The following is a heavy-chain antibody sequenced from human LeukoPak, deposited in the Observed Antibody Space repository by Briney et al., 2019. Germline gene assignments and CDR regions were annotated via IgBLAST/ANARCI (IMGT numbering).Heavy chain of an antibody. CDR2: INPNSGGT. CDR3: ARDGDSNYFNWFDP. V-gene: IGHV1-2*04. D-gene: IGHD4-11*01. CDR1: GGTFSSYA. Sequence: GASVKVSCKASGGTFSSYAISWVRQAPGQGLEWMGWINPNSGGTNYAQKFQGWVTMTRDTSISTAYMELSRLRSDDTAVYYCARDGDSNYFNWFDPWGQGTLVTVSS. J-gene: IGHJ5*02.